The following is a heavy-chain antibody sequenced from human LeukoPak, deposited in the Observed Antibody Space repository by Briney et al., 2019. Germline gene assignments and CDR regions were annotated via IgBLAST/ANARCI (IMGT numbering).Heavy chain of an antibody. CDR2: ISYDGSNI. V-gene: IGHV3-30*18. CDR1: GFTFSSYG. Sequence: PGRSLRLSCAASGFTFSSYGIHWVRQAPGKGLEWVAVISYDGSNIYYADSVKGRFTISRDNSKNTLYLQMNSLRAEDTAVYYCAKDARLRDLMWHFDYWGQGTLVTVSS. D-gene: IGHD3-16*01. CDR3: AKDARLRDLMWHFDY. J-gene: IGHJ4*02.